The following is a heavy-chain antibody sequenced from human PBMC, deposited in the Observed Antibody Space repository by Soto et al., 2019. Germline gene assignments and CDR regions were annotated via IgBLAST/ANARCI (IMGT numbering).Heavy chain of an antibody. Sequence: SETLSLTCSVSGGYIGDTPDYWGWICQPPGKGLEWLGSIFYSGSTHYNPSLKSRITISVDTSKSQFSLKVSSVTAADTAVYYCARGLWYYYDSSGYFPFDYWGQGTLVTVSS. J-gene: IGHJ4*02. D-gene: IGHD3-22*01. V-gene: IGHV4-39*07. CDR3: ARGLWYYYDSSGYFPFDY. CDR1: GGYIGDTPDY. CDR2: IFYSGST.